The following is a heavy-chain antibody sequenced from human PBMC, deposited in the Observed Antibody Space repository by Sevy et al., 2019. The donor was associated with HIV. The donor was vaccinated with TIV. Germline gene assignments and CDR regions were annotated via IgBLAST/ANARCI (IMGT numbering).Heavy chain of an antibody. D-gene: IGHD5-12*01. V-gene: IGHV4-4*07. CDR1: GGSISSYY. CDR2: IYTSGST. CDR3: ARGNSGYDPLTYYYYGMDV. Sequence: SETLSLTCTVSGGSISSYYWSWIRQPAGKGLEWIGRIYTSGSTNYNPSLKSRVTMSVDTSKNQFSLKLSPVTAADTAVYYCARGNSGYDPLTYYYYGMDVWGQGTTVTVSS. J-gene: IGHJ6*02.